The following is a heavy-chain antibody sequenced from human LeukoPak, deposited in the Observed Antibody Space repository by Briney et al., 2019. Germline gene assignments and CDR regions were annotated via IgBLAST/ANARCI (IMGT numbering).Heavy chain of an antibody. V-gene: IGHV3-48*04. D-gene: IGHD1-26*01. CDR3: AREGVGRIGDGFDI. CDR1: GFTFSSYS. J-gene: IGHJ3*02. Sequence: PGGSLRLSCAASGFTFSSYSMNWVRQAPGKGLEWVSYISTSGSRIYHADSVKGRFTISRDNAKNSLSLQMNSLRAEDTAVYYCAREGVGRIGDGFDIWGQGTMVTVSS. CDR2: ISTSGSRI.